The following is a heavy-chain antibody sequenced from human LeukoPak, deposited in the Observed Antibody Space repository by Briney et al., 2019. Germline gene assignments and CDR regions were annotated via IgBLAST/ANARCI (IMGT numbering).Heavy chain of an antibody. Sequence: PGRSLRLSCAASGFTFSSYGMHWVRQAPGKGLERVAVISYDGSNKYYADSVKGRFTISRDNSKNTLYLQVNSLRAEDTAVYYCAKGSDWLRHFDYWGQGTLVTVSS. J-gene: IGHJ4*02. CDR1: GFTFSSYG. V-gene: IGHV3-30*18. D-gene: IGHD3-9*01. CDR2: ISYDGSNK. CDR3: AKGSDWLRHFDY.